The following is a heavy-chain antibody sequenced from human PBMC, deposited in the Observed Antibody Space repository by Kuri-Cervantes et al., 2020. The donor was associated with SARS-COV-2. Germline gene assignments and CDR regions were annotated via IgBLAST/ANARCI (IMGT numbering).Heavy chain of an antibody. Sequence: GGSLRLSCAVSGFTVSRNYMSWVRQAPGKGLEWVSIIYRGGTTYYADSVKGRFTISRDISKDTVCLQMDTLRAEDTAVYYCARHRDFWNDGMDVWGQGTTVTVSS. V-gene: IGHV3-53*01. J-gene: IGHJ6*02. CDR3: ARHRDFWNDGMDV. CDR2: IYRGGTT. D-gene: IGHD3-3*01. CDR1: GFTVSRNY.